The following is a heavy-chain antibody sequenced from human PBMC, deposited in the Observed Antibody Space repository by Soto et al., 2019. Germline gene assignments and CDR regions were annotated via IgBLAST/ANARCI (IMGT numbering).Heavy chain of an antibody. Sequence: QVPLVESGGGVVQPGTSLRLSCAASGFTFSSYGMHWVRQAPGKGLEWVAVISYDGSNKYYADSVKGRFTISRDNSKNTLYLQMNSLRAEDTAVYYCAKKYSSGWYYFDYWGQGTLVTVSS. CDR2: ISYDGSNK. D-gene: IGHD6-19*01. CDR1: GFTFSSYG. V-gene: IGHV3-30*18. J-gene: IGHJ4*02. CDR3: AKKYSSGWYYFDY.